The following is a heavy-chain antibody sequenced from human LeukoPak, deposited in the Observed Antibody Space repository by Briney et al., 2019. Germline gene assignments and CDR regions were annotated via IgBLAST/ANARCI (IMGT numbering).Heavy chain of an antibody. Sequence: GGSLRLSCAASGFTFSSYSMNWVRQAPGKGLEWVSSISSSSSYMYYADSVKGRFTISRDNAKNSLYLQMNSLRAEDTAVYYCARETYYYDSSGYTLDYWGQGTLVTVSS. J-gene: IGHJ4*02. CDR3: ARETYYYDSSGYTLDY. D-gene: IGHD3-22*01. V-gene: IGHV3-21*01. CDR1: GFTFSSYS. CDR2: ISSSSSYM.